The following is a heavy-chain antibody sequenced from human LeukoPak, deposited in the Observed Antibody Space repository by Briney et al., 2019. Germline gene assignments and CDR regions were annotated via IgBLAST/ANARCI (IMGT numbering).Heavy chain of an antibody. J-gene: IGHJ6*02. Sequence: PSETLSLTCTVSGGSISSYYWSWIRQPPGKGLEWIGYIYYSGSTNYNPSLKSRVTISVDTSKNQFSLKLSSVTAADTAVYYCARDRWLRNYYYGMDVWGQGTTVTVFS. CDR1: GGSISSYY. CDR2: IYYSGST. D-gene: IGHD5-12*01. V-gene: IGHV4-59*01. CDR3: ARDRWLRNYYYGMDV.